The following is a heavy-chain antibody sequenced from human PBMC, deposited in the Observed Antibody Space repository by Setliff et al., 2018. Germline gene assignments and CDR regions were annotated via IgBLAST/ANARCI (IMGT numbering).Heavy chain of an antibody. J-gene: IGHJ6*03. D-gene: IGHD2-8*01. CDR2: IYTSWST. Sequence: SETLSLTCTVSGDSISSRRNYWGWFRQPAGKELEWIGQIYTSWSTNYNPSLKSRVSISVDTSKSQFFLKLNSVTAADTGVYYCAIMTGFAYMDVWGKGTPVTVSS. V-gene: IGHV4-61*09. CDR1: GDSISSRRNY. CDR3: AIMTGFAYMDV.